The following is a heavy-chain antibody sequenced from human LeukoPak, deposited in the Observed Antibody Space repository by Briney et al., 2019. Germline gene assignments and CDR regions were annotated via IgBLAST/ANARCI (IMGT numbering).Heavy chain of an antibody. V-gene: IGHV4-38-2*02. CDR2: IYHSGST. CDR3: ARVIDDYVWGSYSYFDY. D-gene: IGHD3-16*01. CDR1: GYSISSGYY. Sequence: SETLSLTCTVSGYSISSGYYWGWIRQPPGKGLEWIGSIYHSGSTYYNPSLKSRVTISVDTSKNQFSLKLSSVTAADTAVYYCARVIDDYVWGSYSYFDYWGQGTLVTVSS. J-gene: IGHJ4*02.